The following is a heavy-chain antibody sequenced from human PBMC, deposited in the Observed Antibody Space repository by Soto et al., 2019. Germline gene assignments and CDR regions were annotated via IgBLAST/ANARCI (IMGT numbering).Heavy chain of an antibody. Sequence: GGSLRLSCAASGFTFSSYWMSWVRQAPGKGLEWVANIKQDGSEKYYVDSVKGRFTISRDNAKNSLYLQMNSLRAEDTAVYYCATLYGDYAYYYYYGMDVWGQGTTVTVSS. CDR2: IKQDGSEK. V-gene: IGHV3-7*05. D-gene: IGHD4-17*01. CDR3: ATLYGDYAYYYYYGMDV. CDR1: GFTFSSYW. J-gene: IGHJ6*02.